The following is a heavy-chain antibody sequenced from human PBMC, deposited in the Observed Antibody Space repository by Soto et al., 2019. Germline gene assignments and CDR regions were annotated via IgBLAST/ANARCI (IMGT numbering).Heavy chain of an antibody. J-gene: IGHJ6*02. V-gene: IGHV1-69*01. CDR2: IIPIFGTA. D-gene: IGHD3-22*01. CDR1: GGTFSSYA. Sequence: QVQLVRSGAEVKKPGSSVKVSCKASGGTFSSYAISWVRQAPGQGLEWMGGIIPIFGTANYAQKFQGRVTITADESTSTAYMELSSLRSEDTAVYYCARGGITMIVVVTRDYYYYGMDVWGQGTTVTVSS. CDR3: ARGGITMIVVVTRDYYYYGMDV.